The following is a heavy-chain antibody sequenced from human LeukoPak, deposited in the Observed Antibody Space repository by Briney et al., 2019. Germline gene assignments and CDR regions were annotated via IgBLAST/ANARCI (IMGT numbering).Heavy chain of an antibody. CDR1: GFTFSRYW. V-gene: IGHV3-7*01. J-gene: IGHJ4*02. Sequence: GGSLGLSCAASGFTFSRYWMSWARQAPGKGPEWVANIKEDGSEKYHVDSVKGRFTISGDNAKNSLYLQMNSLRAEDTAVYYCTRDGDYWGQGTLVTVSS. CDR2: IKEDGSEK. CDR3: TRDGDY.